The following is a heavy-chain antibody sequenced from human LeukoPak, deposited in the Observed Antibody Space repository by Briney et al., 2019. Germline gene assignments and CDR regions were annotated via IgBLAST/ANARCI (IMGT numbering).Heavy chain of an antibody. CDR1: GFTFSSYA. J-gene: IGHJ4*02. CDR3: AKAAEYYDSSGYYYFDY. V-gene: IGHV3-30*18. Sequence: GGSLRLSCAASGFTFSSYAMSWVRQAPGKGLEWVAVISYDGSNKYYADSVKGRFTISRDNSKNTLYLQMNSLRAEDTAVYYCAKAAEYYDSSGYYYFDYWGQGTLVTVSS. CDR2: ISYDGSNK. D-gene: IGHD3-22*01.